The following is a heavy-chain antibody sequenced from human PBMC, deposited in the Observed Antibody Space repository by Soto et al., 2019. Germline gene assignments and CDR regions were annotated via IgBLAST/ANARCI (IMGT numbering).Heavy chain of an antibody. CDR2: ISTTSGSI. J-gene: IGHJ4*02. D-gene: IGHD3-3*01. V-gene: IGHV3-48*02. CDR1: GFTFSSYS. Sequence: PGGSLRLSCAASGFTFSSYSMNWVRQAPGKGLEWISYISTTSGSIYYADSVKGRFTISGDNAKNSLFLQMNSLRDEDTAVYYCARKGVAFDYWAQGALVTVSS. CDR3: ARKGVAFDY.